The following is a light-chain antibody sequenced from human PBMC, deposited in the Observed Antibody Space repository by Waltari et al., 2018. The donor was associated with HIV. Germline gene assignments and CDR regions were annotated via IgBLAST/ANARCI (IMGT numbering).Light chain of an antibody. J-gene: IGLJ2*01. V-gene: IGLV2-8*01. CDR1: SSDVGGHKY. CDR3: SSYAGSTVI. Sequence: QSALTQSPSASGSPGQSVTISCTGTSSDVGGHKYVSWYQQHPGKAPKLIIYEVSKRPSWVPDRFSGSKSGNTASLTVSGLQADDEADFYCSSYAGSTVIFGGGTKLTVL. CDR2: EVS.